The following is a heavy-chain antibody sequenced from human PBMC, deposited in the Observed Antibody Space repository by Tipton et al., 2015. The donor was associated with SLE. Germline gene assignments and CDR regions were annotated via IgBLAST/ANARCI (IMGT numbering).Heavy chain of an antibody. Sequence: TLSLTCTVSGGSINRNYWSWIRQPPGKGLEWIGYVYDIDSTNYNPSLKSRVTISLDPSKNQFSLKLSSVTAADTAIYYCARGGIYHDDSGNFDYWGQGTLVTASS. V-gene: IGHV4-59*01. J-gene: IGHJ4*02. CDR2: VYDIDST. CDR1: GGSINRNY. D-gene: IGHD3-22*01. CDR3: ARGGIYHDDSGNFDY.